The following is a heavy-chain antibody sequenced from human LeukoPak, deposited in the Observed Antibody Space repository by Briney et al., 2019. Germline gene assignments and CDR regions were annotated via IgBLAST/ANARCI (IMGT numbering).Heavy chain of an antibody. CDR2: IYSGNNT. V-gene: IGHV3-53*04. Sequence: GGSLRLSCAASGLTVSSNYMTWVRQAPGKGLEWVSVIYSGNNTYYADSAKGRFTISRHNSKNTLYLQMNSLRAEDTAVYYCARLIAVAGTKWFDPWGQGTLVTVSS. D-gene: IGHD6-19*01. CDR3: ARLIAVAGTKWFDP. CDR1: GLTVSSNY. J-gene: IGHJ5*02.